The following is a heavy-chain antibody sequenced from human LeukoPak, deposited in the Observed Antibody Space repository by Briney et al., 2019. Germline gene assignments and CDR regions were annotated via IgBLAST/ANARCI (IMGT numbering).Heavy chain of an antibody. Sequence: GGSLRLSCAASAFTFSSYRMNWVRQAPGKGLEWVSSISSSSTYIYCADSVKGRFTISRDNAKNSLYLQMNSLRAEDTAVYYCARDRIIYGDYGDAFDFWGQGTMVTVSS. V-gene: IGHV3-21*01. CDR1: AFTFSSYR. CDR2: ISSSSTYI. J-gene: IGHJ3*01. CDR3: ARDRIIYGDYGDAFDF. D-gene: IGHD4-17*01.